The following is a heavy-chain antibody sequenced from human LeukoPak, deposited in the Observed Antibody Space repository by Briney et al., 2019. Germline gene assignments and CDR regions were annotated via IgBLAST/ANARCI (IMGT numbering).Heavy chain of an antibody. V-gene: IGHV4-31*03. Sequence: SETLSLTCTVSGGSINNADYYWTWIRQHPGKGLEWIGFIFYSGNTYYNPSLKSRVTISIDTSKNQFSLKMNSVTAADTAVYYCATTRAHQFDFWGRGTLVTVSS. CDR2: IFYSGNT. D-gene: IGHD4-11*01. CDR1: GGSINNADYY. J-gene: IGHJ4*02. CDR3: ATTRAHQFDF.